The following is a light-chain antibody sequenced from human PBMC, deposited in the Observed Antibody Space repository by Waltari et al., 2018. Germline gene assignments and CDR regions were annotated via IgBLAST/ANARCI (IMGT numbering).Light chain of an antibody. CDR2: WAA. J-gene: IGKJ1*01. CDR3: QQYYIAPWT. V-gene: IGKV4-1*01. Sequence: DVVMTQSPDSLAVSLGERAPINCKSPQGVSYSPDNKNYLAWFQQKPGQPPNLLIYWAATRESGVPDRFTGSGSGTDFTLTINSLQAEDVAVYYCQQYYIAPWTFGQGSKVEIK. CDR1: QGVSYSPDNKNY.